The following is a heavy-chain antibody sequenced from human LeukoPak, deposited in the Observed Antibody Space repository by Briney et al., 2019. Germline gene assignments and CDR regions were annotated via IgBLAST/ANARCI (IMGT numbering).Heavy chain of an antibody. CDR3: ARIVLQFAHDAFDI. CDR1: GFTFDDYA. D-gene: IGHD5-24*01. Sequence: GRSLRLSCAASGFTFDDYAMHWVRQAPGKGLEWVSVIYSGGSTCYADSVKGRFTISRDNSKNTLYLQMNSLRAEDTAVYYCARIVLQFAHDAFDIWGQGTMVTVSS. J-gene: IGHJ3*02. V-gene: IGHV3-66*01. CDR2: IYSGGST.